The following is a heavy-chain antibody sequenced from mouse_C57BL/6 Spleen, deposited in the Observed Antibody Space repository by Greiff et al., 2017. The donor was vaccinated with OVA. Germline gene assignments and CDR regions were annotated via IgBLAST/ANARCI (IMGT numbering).Heavy chain of an antibody. V-gene: IGHV1-18*01. J-gene: IGHJ1*03. CDR2: INPNNGGT. D-gene: IGHD1-1*01. CDR1: GYTFTDYN. CDR3: ARLGHITTVLAKGGWYFDV. Sequence: EVQLQQSGPELVKPGASVKIPCKASGYTFTDYNMDWVKQSHGKSLEWIGDINPNNGGTIYNQKFKGKATLTVDKSSSTAYMELRSLTSEDTAVYYCARLGHITTVLAKGGWYFDVWGTGTTVTVSS.